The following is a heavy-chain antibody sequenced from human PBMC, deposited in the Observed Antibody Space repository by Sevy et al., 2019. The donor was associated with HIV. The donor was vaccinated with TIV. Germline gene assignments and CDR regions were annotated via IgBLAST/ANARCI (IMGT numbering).Heavy chain of an antibody. J-gene: IGHJ3*02. CDR2: ISSSSSYI. CDR3: ARAIYSSSSDWAFDI. D-gene: IGHD6-6*01. V-gene: IGHV3-21*01. Sequence: GGSLRLSCAASGFTFSSYSMNWVRQAPGKGLEWVSSISSSSSYIYYADSVKGRFTISRDNSKNSLYLQMNSLRAEDTAVYYCARAIYSSSSDWAFDIWGQGTMVTVSS. CDR1: GFTFSSYS.